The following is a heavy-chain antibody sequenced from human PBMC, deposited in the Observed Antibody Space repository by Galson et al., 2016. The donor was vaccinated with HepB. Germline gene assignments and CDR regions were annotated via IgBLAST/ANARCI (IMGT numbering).Heavy chain of an antibody. CDR2: ISWNSGSI. CDR3: ARGLGRISWSFDY. D-gene: IGHD6-19*01. J-gene: IGHJ4*02. CDR1: GFTFDDYA. Sequence: LRLSCAASGFTFDDYAMHWVRQAPGKGLEWVSGISWNSGSIGYADSVKGRFTISRDNAKNSLYLQMNSLRTEDTALYYCARGLGRISWSFDYWGQRTLVTVSS. V-gene: IGHV3-9*01.